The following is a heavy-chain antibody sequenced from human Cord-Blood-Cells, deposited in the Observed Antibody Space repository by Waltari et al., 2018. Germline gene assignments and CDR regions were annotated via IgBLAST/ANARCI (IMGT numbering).Heavy chain of an antibody. CDR3: AILGSPETFDY. Sequence: QVQLVQSGAEVKKPGASVKVSCKASGYTFTGYYMHWVRQAPGQGLEWMGWINPNRGGTNYAQKCQGRVTITRDTSISTAYMELSRLRSDDTAVYYCAILGSPETFDYWGQGTLVTVSS. D-gene: IGHD3-16*01. V-gene: IGHV1-2*02. CDR1: GYTFTGYY. CDR2: INPNRGGT. J-gene: IGHJ4*02.